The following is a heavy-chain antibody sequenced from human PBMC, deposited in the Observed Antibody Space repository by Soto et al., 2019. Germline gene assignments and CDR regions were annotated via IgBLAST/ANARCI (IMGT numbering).Heavy chain of an antibody. CDR1: GFTFSDYS. Sequence: EVQLVESGGGLVHPGGSLRLSCAASGFTFSDYSMNWVRQAPGKGLEWVSYINSDGGVTYYADSVKGRSSVSRDNDKKSLFLQMNSLRDEDTAVYYCARLPKGSTVTSWGQGTLVTVSS. J-gene: IGHJ4*02. V-gene: IGHV3-48*02. CDR3: ARLPKGSTVTS. CDR2: INSDGGVT. D-gene: IGHD4-17*01.